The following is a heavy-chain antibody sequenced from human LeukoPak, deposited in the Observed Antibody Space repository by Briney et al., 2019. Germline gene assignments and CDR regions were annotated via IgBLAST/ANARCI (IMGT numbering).Heavy chain of an antibody. D-gene: IGHD3-10*01. CDR3: ARRDYYGSGSYNWFDP. J-gene: IGHJ5*02. CDR1: GFTFSSYW. V-gene: IGHV3-23*01. CDR2: ISGSGDIT. Sequence: GGSLRLSCAASGFTFSSYWMSWVRQAPGKGLEWVSAISGSGDITYYADSVKGRFTISRDNSKNTLYLQMNSLRAEDTAVYYCARRDYYGSGSYNWFDPWGQGTLVTVSS.